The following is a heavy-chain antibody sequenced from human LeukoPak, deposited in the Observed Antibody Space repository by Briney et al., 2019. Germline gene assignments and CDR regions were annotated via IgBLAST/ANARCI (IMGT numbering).Heavy chain of an antibody. V-gene: IGHV3-30-3*01. CDR1: GFTFSSYA. J-gene: IGHJ4*02. D-gene: IGHD2-8*02. CDR2: ISYDGSNK. CDR3: ARDREPGTSASRFDY. Sequence: PGGSLRLSCAASGFTFSSYAMHWVRQVPGKGLEWVAVISYDGSNKYYADSVKGRFTISRDNSKNTLYLQMNSLRAEDTAVYYCARDREPGTSASRFDYWGQGTLVTVSS.